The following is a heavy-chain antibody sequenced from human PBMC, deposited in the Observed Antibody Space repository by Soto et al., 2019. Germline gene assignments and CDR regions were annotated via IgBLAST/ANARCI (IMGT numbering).Heavy chain of an antibody. V-gene: IGHV4-34*01. CDR3: ARVADLVSWDFDH. CDR2: INHSGST. J-gene: IGHJ2*01. D-gene: IGHD3-16*01. CDR1: GASFSGYY. Sequence: QVQLQQWGAGLLKPSGTLSLTCAVYGASFSGYYWSWIRQPPGKGLEWIGEINHSGSTNYNPSLTARFDISVDTSKRQFSLKLSYVIAADTAVYYCARVADLVSWDFDHWGRGTLLTVSS.